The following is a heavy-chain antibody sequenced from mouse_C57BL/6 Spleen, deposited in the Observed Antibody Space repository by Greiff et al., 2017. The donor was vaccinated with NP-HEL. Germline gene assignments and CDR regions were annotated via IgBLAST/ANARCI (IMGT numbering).Heavy chain of an antibody. Sequence: EVQLVESGGGLVKPGGSLKLSCAASGFTFSSYAMSWVRQTPERRLEWVATISDGGSYTYYPDNVKGRFTISRDNAKNNLYLQMSHLKSEDTAMYYCARDAGDYDDAMDYWGQGTSVTVSS. D-gene: IGHD2-4*01. CDR2: ISDGGSYT. J-gene: IGHJ4*01. V-gene: IGHV5-4*01. CDR1: GFTFSSYA. CDR3: ARDAGDYDDAMDY.